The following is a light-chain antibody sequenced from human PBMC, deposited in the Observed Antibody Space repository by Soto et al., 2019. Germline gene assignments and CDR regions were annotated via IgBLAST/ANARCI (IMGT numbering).Light chain of an antibody. V-gene: IGLV2-14*03. CDR2: EVS. CDR1: SSDVGGSNY. J-gene: IGLJ3*02. Sequence: QSVLTQPASVSGSPGQSITISCTGTSSDVGGSNYVSWYQQHPGKAPKLMIYEVSNRPSGVSNRFSGSKSGNTASLTISGLQAEDEADYYCSSYTTSSSQVFGGGTKLTVL. CDR3: SSYTTSSSQV.